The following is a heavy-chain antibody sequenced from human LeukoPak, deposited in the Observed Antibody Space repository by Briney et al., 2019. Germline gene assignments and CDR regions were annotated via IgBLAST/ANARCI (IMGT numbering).Heavy chain of an antibody. CDR1: GFTFSSYG. V-gene: IGHV3-33*01. J-gene: IGHJ4*02. Sequence: GSLRLSCAASGFTFSSYGMHWVRQAPGKGLEWVAVIWYDGSNKYYADSVKGRFTISRDNSKNTLYLQMNSLRAEDTAVYYCARGGGGWYTLDYWGQGTLVTVSS. CDR2: IWYDGSNK. CDR3: ARGGGGWYTLDY. D-gene: IGHD2-15*01.